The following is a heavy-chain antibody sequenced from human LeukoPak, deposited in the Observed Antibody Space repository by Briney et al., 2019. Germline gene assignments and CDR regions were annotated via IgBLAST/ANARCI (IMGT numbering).Heavy chain of an antibody. J-gene: IGHJ6*03. Sequence: PGGSLRLSCTTSGFTFKNYEVTWVRQSPRKGLEWVSYISSSGSTIYYADSVKGRFTISRDNAKNSLYLQMNSLRAEDTAVYYCARGDTAMVRLYYYYYMDVWGKGTTVTISS. CDR3: ARGDTAMVRLYYYYYMDV. V-gene: IGHV3-48*03. CDR1: GFTFKNYE. CDR2: ISSSGSTI. D-gene: IGHD5-18*01.